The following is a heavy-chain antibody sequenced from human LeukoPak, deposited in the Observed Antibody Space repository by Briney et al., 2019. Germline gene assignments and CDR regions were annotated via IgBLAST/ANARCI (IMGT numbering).Heavy chain of an antibody. CDR3: ARVGDYGDYLDY. D-gene: IGHD4-17*01. CDR1: GFTFSSYA. J-gene: IGHJ4*02. Sequence: GGSLRLSCAASGFTFSSYAMHWVRQAPGKGLEWVAVISYDGSNKYYADSVKGRFTISRDNSKNTLYLQMNSLRAEDTAVYYCARVGDYGDYLDYWGQGTLVTVSS. V-gene: IGHV3-30*04. CDR2: ISYDGSNK.